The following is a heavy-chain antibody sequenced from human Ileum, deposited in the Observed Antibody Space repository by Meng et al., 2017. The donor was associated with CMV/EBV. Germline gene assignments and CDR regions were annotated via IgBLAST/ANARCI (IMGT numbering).Heavy chain of an antibody. CDR3: AREKSSCTSSTCYGVDS. J-gene: IGHJ4*02. CDR1: DGSIRSSY. Sequence: QLEESGQKRVKPQETRPLTRTVSDGSIRSSYWSWIRQSAAKGLEWMARNPTSGTTNYNPSLKGRVTLSRHTSKDQSYLKLTSVTAADTAVYYCAREKSSCTSSTCYGVDSWGQGTLVTVSS. CDR2: NPTSGTT. D-gene: IGHD2-2*01. V-gene: IGHV4-4*07.